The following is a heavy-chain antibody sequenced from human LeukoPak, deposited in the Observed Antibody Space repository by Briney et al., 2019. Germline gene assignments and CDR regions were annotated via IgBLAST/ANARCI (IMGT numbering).Heavy chain of an antibody. CDR2: INPNSGGT. Sequence: ASVKLSCKASGYTFTGYYMHWVRQAPGQGLEWMGWINPNSGGTNYAQKFQGRVTMTRDTSISTAYMELSRLRSDDTAVYYCASSDFWSGYYVDYWGQGTLVTVSS. V-gene: IGHV1-2*02. CDR1: GYTFTGYY. D-gene: IGHD3-3*01. CDR3: ASSDFWSGYYVDY. J-gene: IGHJ4*02.